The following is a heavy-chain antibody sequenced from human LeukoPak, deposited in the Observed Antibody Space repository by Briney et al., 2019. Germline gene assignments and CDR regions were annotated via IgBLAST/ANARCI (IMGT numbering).Heavy chain of an antibody. CDR1: GFTFSNYA. Sequence: GGSLRLSCAASGFTFSNYAMSWVRQAPGKGLEWVSAIHGTDGRTWYPDSVKGRCTISRDNSRNTLYLQLNSLRAEDTAVYYCAKASHCSGGSCYLDYWGQGTLVTVSS. V-gene: IGHV3-23*01. CDR3: AKASHCSGGSCYLDY. D-gene: IGHD2-15*01. CDR2: IHGTDGRT. J-gene: IGHJ4*02.